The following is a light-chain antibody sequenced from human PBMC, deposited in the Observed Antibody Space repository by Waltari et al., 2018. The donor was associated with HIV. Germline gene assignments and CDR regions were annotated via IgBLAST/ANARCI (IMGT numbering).Light chain of an antibody. CDR3: VTWADRSSGPVV. Sequence: QSVLTQPPSASGTPGQRITISCSGSSSKIGNNYVHWYQHLPGTAPKPLIYRINPRASGVPDRFSGSKSGTSASLAISGLRSEDEADYYCVTWADRSSGPVVFGGGTKVTVL. J-gene: IGLJ2*01. CDR1: SSKIGNNY. CDR2: RIN. V-gene: IGLV1-47*01.